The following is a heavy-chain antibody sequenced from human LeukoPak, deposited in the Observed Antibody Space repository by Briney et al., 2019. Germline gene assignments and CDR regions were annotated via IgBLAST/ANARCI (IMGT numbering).Heavy chain of an antibody. CDR3: ARMSSGSRTIDY. Sequence: SDTLSLTCAVSGYSISSSNWWGWIRQPPGKGLEWIGDIYYSGSTYYNPSLKSRVTMSVDTSKNPFSLKLSSVTAVDTAVYYCARMSSGSRTIDYWGQGTLVTVSS. CDR2: IYYSGST. CDR1: GYSISSSNW. V-gene: IGHV4-28*01. J-gene: IGHJ4*02. D-gene: IGHD1-26*01.